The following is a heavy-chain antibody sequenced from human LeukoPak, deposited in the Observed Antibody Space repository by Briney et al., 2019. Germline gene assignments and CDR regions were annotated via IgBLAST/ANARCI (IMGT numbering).Heavy chain of an antibody. CDR3: AKDLRTYGSGIYRLPTVIFNY. Sequence: GGSLRLSCAASGFSFSTYAMSWVRQAPGKGLEWVSSIIATGDNTYYADSVKGRFTISRDNSKNTLYLQMNSLRAEDTAIYYCAKDLRTYGSGIYRLPTVIFNYWGQGTLVTVSS. V-gene: IGHV3-23*01. CDR1: GFSFSTYA. CDR2: IIATGDNT. D-gene: IGHD3-10*01. J-gene: IGHJ4*02.